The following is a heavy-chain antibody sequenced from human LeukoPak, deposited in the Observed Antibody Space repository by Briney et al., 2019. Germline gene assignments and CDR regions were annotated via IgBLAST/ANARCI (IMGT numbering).Heavy chain of an antibody. CDR3: ASTYVWGSYRYSLGPSYFDY. V-gene: IGHV1-69*13. D-gene: IGHD3-16*02. J-gene: IGHJ4*02. CDR2: IIPIFGTA. CDR1: GGTFSSYA. Sequence: SVKVSCKASGGTFSSYAISWVRQAPGQGLEWMGGIIPIFGTANYAQKFQGRVTITADESTGTAYMELSSLRSEDTAVYYCASTYVWGSYRYSLGPSYFDYWGQGTLVTVSS.